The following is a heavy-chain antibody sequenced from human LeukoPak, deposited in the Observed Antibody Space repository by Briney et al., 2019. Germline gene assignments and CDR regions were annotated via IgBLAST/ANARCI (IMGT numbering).Heavy chain of an antibody. V-gene: IGHV4-34*01. Sequence: PSETLSLTCAVYGGSFSGYYWTWIRQPPGKGLEWIGEVNHSGSTNYNPSLKSRVTISVDTSKNQFSLKLTSVTAADAAVYYCARWDESTDFWGQGTLVTVSS. J-gene: IGHJ4*02. CDR2: VNHSGST. CDR3: ARWDESTDF. CDR1: GGSFSGYY. D-gene: IGHD2-2*01.